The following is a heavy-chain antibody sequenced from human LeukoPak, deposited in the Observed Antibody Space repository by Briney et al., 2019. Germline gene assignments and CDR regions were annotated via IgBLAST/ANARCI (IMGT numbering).Heavy chain of an antibody. Sequence: PGGSLRLSCAASGFTFSSYGMSWLRQAPGKGLDWVSSITSSSSNTYYADSVKGRFTISRDNAKNSLYLQMNSLRAEDTAIYYCAKFWYDGNNWFDPWGQGTLVTVSS. V-gene: IGHV3-21*04. J-gene: IGHJ5*02. CDR2: ITSSSSNT. D-gene: IGHD3-16*01. CDR3: AKFWYDGNNWFDP. CDR1: GFTFSSYG.